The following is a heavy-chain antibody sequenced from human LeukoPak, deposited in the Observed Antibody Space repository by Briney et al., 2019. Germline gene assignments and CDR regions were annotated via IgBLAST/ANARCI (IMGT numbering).Heavy chain of an antibody. J-gene: IGHJ4*02. CDR3: ASELSDY. CDR1: GFTFDDYA. CDR2: ISYDGSNK. D-gene: IGHD2-2*01. Sequence: GGSLRLSCAASGFTFDDYAMHWVRQAPGKGLEWVAVISYDGSNKYYADSVKGRFTISRDNSKNTLYLQMNSLRAEDTAVYYCASELSDYWSQGTLVTVSS. V-gene: IGHV3-30-3*01.